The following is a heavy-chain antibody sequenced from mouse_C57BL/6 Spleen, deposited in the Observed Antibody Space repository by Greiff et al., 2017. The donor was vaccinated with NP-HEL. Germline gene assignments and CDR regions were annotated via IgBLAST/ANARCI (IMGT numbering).Heavy chain of an antibody. CDR2: ISDGGSYT. J-gene: IGHJ2*01. CDR3: ARCGNYGGYFDY. Sequence: EVHLVESGGGLVKPGGSLKLSCAASGFTFSSYAMSWVRQTPEKRLEWVATISDGGSYTYYPDNVKGRFTISRDNAKNNLYLQMSHLKSEDTAMYYCARCGNYGGYFDYWGQGTTLTVSS. D-gene: IGHD2-1*01. V-gene: IGHV5-4*01. CDR1: GFTFSSYA.